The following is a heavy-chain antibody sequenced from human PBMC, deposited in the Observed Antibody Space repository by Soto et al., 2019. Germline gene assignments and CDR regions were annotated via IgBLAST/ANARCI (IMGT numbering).Heavy chain of an antibody. CDR3: AKDRGSGYPNYYYYGMDV. CDR2: ISGSGGST. Sequence: EVQLLESGGGLVQPGGSLRLSCAASGFTFSSYAMSWVRQAPGKGLGWVSAISGSGGSTYYADSVKGRFTISRDNSKNTLYLQMNSLRAEDTAVYYCAKDRGSGYPNYYYYGMDVWGQGTTVTVSS. J-gene: IGHJ6*02. V-gene: IGHV3-23*01. CDR1: GFTFSSYA. D-gene: IGHD3-22*01.